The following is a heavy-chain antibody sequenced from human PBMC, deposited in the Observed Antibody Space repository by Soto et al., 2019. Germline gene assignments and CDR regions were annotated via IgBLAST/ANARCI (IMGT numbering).Heavy chain of an antibody. Sequence: GGSLRLSCAASGFTFSSCAMGWVRQAPGKGLEWVSDIIDSGGSTYYAGSVKGRFTISRDNSKNTLYLQMNSLRAEDTAVYYCARASRNYYDSSGYFYYFDYWGQGTLVTVSS. V-gene: IGHV3-23*01. CDR2: IIDSGGST. CDR1: GFTFSSCA. D-gene: IGHD3-22*01. CDR3: ARASRNYYDSSGYFYYFDY. J-gene: IGHJ4*02.